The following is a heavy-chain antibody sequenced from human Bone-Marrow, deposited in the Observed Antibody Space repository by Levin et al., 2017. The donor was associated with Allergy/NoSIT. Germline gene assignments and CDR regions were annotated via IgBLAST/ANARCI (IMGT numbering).Heavy chain of an antibody. CDR1: GGSINNYY. CDR2: LSYSGNT. J-gene: IGHJ2*01. V-gene: IGHV4-59*01. Sequence: SETLSLTCTVSGGSINNYYWSWLRQSPGKGLEWIGYLSYSGNTNYNPSLKSRVTISLDTSKNQFSLSLTSVTAADTAVYYCASPKRWAYWYFALWGRGTLVTVSS. CDR3: ASPKRWAYWYFAL. D-gene: IGHD3-16*01.